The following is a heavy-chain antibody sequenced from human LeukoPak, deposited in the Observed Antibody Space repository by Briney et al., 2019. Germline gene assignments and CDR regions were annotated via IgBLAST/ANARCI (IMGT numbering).Heavy chain of an antibody. J-gene: IGHJ4*02. Sequence: SETLSLTCTVSGYSISSGYHWGWIRQPPGKGLEWIGSIYIGGTTFHNPSLKSRVTISLDTSKNQFSLRLNSVTAADTAVYYCARQTIQTSLGGVPDYFDSWGQGTPVTVSS. CDR2: IYIGGTT. V-gene: IGHV4-38-2*02. CDR3: ARQTIQTSLGGVPDYFDS. D-gene: IGHD3-16*01. CDR1: GYSISSGYH.